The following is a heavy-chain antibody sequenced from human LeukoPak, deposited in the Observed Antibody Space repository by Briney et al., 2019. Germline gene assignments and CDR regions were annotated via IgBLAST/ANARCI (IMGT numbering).Heavy chain of an antibody. V-gene: IGHV3-23*01. Sequence: GGSLRLSCAASGFTFSSYAMSWVRQAPGKGVEWVSGISGGGGSTYYADSVKGRFTISRDNSKNTLYLQMNSQKAEDTAVYYCAKVLAALYYIDYWGQGTLVSVSS. CDR1: GFTFSSYA. CDR3: AKVLAALYYIDY. J-gene: IGHJ4*02. CDR2: ISGGGGST. D-gene: IGHD6-13*01.